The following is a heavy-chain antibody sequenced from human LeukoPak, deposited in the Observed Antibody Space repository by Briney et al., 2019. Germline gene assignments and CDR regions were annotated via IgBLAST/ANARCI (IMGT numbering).Heavy chain of an antibody. Sequence: ASVKVSCKASGYTFTSYGISWVRQAPGQGLEWMGWISAYNGNTNYAQKLQGRVTMTTDTSTSTAYMELRSLRSDDTAVYYCARDRWSHSSDWYKEVFDYWGQGTLVTVSS. CDR1: GYTFTSYG. V-gene: IGHV1-18*01. D-gene: IGHD6-19*01. CDR2: ISAYNGNT. CDR3: ARDRWSHSSDWYKEVFDY. J-gene: IGHJ4*02.